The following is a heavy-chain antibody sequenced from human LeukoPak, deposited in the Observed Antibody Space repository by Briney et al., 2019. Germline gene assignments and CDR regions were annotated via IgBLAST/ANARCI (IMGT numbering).Heavy chain of an antibody. J-gene: IGHJ4*02. Sequence: SETLSLTCTVSGYSISSGYYWGWIRQPPGKGLEWIGSIYHSGSTYYNPSLKSRVTISVDTSKNQFSLKLSSVTAADTAVYYCARVGSSGFFPYFDYWGQGTLVTVSS. CDR1: GYSISSGYY. CDR2: IYHSGST. D-gene: IGHD6-19*01. CDR3: ARVGSSGFFPYFDY. V-gene: IGHV4-38-2*02.